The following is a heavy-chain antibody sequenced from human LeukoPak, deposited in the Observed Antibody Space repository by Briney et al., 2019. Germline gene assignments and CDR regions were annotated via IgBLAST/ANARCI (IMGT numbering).Heavy chain of an antibody. V-gene: IGHV3-23*01. J-gene: IGHJ4*02. CDR3: AKGDNYGGNSGRRYYFDY. Sequence: GGSLRLSCAASGFTFSSYAMSWVRQAPGKGLEWVSAISGSGGSTYYADSVKGRFTISRDNSKNTLYLQMNSLRAEDTAVYYCAKGDNYGGNSGRRYYFDYWGQGTLVTVSS. CDR1: GFTFSSYA. D-gene: IGHD4-17*01. CDR2: ISGSGGST.